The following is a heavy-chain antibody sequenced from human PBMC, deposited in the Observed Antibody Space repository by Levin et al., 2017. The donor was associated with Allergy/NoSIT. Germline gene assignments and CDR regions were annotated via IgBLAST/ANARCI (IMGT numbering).Heavy chain of an antibody. CDR2: ISRRSSYI. J-gene: IGHJ6*02. CDR1: TFLFSDYT. Sequence: GESLKISCAASTFLFSDYTMNWVRQAPGKGLEWVASISRRSSYIYYADSVKGRFTISRDNAKTSVSLQMNSLRAEDTAIYYCARGLKILTTGSLYHNAMDAWGQGTTVSVSS. D-gene: IGHD3-9*01. V-gene: IGHV3-21*06. CDR3: ARGLKILTTGSLYHNAMDA.